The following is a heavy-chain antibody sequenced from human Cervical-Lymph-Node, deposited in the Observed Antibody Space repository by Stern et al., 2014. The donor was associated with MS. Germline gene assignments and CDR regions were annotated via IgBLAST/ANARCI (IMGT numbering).Heavy chain of an antibody. CDR3: FGSGSNADY. V-gene: IGHV1-46*01. Sequence: MPPVESGAEVKEPGASVEVSFKASGSTFRNDYFHWVPQAPGQGFEWMGIINPSGGTTNYAQKFQGRVAMTRETSTSTLYMDLSSLRSEDTAVYYCFGSGSNADYWGQGTLITVSS. D-gene: IGHD3-10*01. CDR2: INPSGGTT. J-gene: IGHJ4*02. CDR1: GSTFRNDY.